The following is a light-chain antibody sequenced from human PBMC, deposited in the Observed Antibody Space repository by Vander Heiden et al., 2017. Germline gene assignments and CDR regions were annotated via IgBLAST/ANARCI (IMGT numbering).Light chain of an antibody. CDR1: SLRSYY. J-gene: IGLJ2*01. V-gene: IGLV3-19*01. CDR3: NSRDSSDNHLV. Sequence: SSELTQDPAVSVALGQTVRITCQGDSLRSYYASRYQQKPGQAPLLVIYGKNNRPSGIPDRLSGSSSGNTASLTITGAQAEDEAVYYCNSRDSSDNHLVFGGGTKLTVL. CDR2: GKN.